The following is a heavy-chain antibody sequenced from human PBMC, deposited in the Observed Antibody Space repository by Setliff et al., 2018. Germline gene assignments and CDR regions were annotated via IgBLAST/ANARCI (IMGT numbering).Heavy chain of an antibody. V-gene: IGHV3-23*03. D-gene: IGHD1-7*01. Sequence: GGSLRLSCVASGFTFSRYAMSWVRQAPGKGLEWVSTIYSGDRNTFYTDSVKGRFTIFRDGSKNTLFLHMTSLRAEDTAVYYCAKPQVELRWGFESWGQGTPVTVSS. CDR2: IYSGDRNT. CDR1: GFTFSRYA. J-gene: IGHJ4*02. CDR3: AKPQVELRWGFES.